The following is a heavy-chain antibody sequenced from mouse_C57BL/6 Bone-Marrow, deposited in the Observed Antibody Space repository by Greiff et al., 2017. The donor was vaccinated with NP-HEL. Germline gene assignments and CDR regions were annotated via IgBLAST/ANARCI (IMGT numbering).Heavy chain of an antibody. V-gene: IGHV12-3*01. D-gene: IGHD2-3*01. Sequence: QVQPKESGPGLVKPSQSLFLTCSITGFPITSGYYWIWIRQSPGKPLEWMGYITHSGETFYNPSLQSPISITRETSKNQFFLQLNSVTTEDTAMYYCAGDYDGYWYFDVWGTGTTVTVSS. J-gene: IGHJ1*03. CDR2: ITHSGET. CDR1: GFPITSGYY. CDR3: AGDYDGYWYFDV.